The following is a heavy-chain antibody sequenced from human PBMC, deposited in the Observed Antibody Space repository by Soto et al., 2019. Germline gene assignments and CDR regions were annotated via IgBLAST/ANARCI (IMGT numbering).Heavy chain of an antibody. D-gene: IGHD5-12*01. CDR2: INAGNGNT. CDR3: VKDSPIGSVFSGQDDIDS. Sequence: ASVKVSCKASGYTFTSYAMHWVRQAPGQRLEWMGWINAGNGNTKYSQKFQGRVTITADKSTTTAYMEVSSLRPEDTAMYYCVKDSPIGSVFSGQDDIDSWGQGTPVTVSS. V-gene: IGHV1-3*01. CDR1: GYTFTSYA. J-gene: IGHJ4*02.